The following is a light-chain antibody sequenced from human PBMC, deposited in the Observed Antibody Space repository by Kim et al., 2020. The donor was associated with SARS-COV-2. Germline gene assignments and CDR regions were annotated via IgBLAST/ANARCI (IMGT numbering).Light chain of an antibody. CDR3: QQYTNWPPYT. Sequence: VSPGERATLSCRSSQGVSINLAWYQQKPGQAPRLLIYDASTRATGIPARFSGSGSGTEFTLTISSLQSEDFAVYYCQQYTNWPPYTFGQGTKLEI. CDR1: QGVSIN. J-gene: IGKJ2*01. V-gene: IGKV3-15*01. CDR2: DAS.